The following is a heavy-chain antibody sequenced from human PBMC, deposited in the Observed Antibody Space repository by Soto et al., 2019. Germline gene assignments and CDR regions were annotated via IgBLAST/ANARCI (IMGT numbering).Heavy chain of an antibody. J-gene: IGHJ6*02. CDR3: ARDPTYYDILTGYSAPYGMDV. Sequence: GGSLRLSCAASGFTFSSYSMNWVRQAPGKGLEWVSYISSSSTIYYADSVKGRFTISRDNAKNSLYLQMNSLRDEDTAVYYCARDPTYYDILTGYSAPYGMDVWGQGTTVTVSS. D-gene: IGHD3-9*01. CDR1: GFTFSSYS. V-gene: IGHV3-48*02. CDR2: ISSSSTI.